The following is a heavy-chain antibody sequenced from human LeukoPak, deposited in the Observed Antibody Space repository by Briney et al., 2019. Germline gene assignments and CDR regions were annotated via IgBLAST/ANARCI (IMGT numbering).Heavy chain of an antibody. Sequence: QPGGSLRLSCAASGSTFSSYWMHWVRQAPGKGLVWVSRINSDGSSTSYADSVKGRFTISRDNAKNTLYLQMNSLRAEDTAVYYCARVSTQQLADAFDIWGQGTMVTVSS. D-gene: IGHD6-13*01. V-gene: IGHV3-74*01. J-gene: IGHJ3*02. CDR1: GSTFSSYW. CDR3: ARVSTQQLADAFDI. CDR2: INSDGSST.